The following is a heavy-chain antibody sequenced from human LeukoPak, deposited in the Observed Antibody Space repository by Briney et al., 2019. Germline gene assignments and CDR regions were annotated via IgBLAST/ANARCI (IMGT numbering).Heavy chain of an antibody. CDR1: GYTFTSYG. CDR3: ARPGITIFGVVMNYFDY. J-gene: IGHJ4*02. Sequence: ASVKVSCKASGYTFTSYGISWVRQAPGQGPEWMGWISAYNGNTNHAQKLQGRVTMTTDTSTSTAYMELRSLRSDDTAVYYCARPGITIFGVVMNYFDYWGQGTLVTVSS. D-gene: IGHD3-3*01. CDR2: ISAYNGNT. V-gene: IGHV1-18*01.